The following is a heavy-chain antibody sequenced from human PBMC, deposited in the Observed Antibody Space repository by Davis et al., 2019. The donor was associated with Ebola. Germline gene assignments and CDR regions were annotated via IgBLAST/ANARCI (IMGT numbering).Heavy chain of an antibody. CDR1: GRTFSSYA. V-gene: IGHV1-69*06. D-gene: IGHD2-15*01. CDR3: ARDRCSGGSCYLGGTPPDY. Sequence: AASVYVSCKASGRTFSSYAISWVRQAPGQGLEWMGGIIPIFVTANYAQKFQGRVTITADKSTSTAYMELSSLRSEDTAVYYCARDRCSGGSCYLGGTPPDYWGQGTLVTVSS. CDR2: IIPIFVTA. J-gene: IGHJ4*02.